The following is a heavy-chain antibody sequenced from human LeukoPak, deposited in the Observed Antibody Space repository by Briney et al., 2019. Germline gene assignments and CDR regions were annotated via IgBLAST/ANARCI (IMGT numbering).Heavy chain of an antibody. Sequence: ASVKVSCKASGYTFTTFYIHWVRQAPGQGPEWVGIINTSSGTTSLAEKFQGRVTMTRDTSTSTAYMELRSLRSDDTAVYYCARDTVVTGDDAFDIWGQGTMVTVSS. J-gene: IGHJ3*02. V-gene: IGHV1-46*01. D-gene: IGHD4-23*01. CDR2: INTSSGTT. CDR3: ARDTVVTGDDAFDI. CDR1: GYTFTTFY.